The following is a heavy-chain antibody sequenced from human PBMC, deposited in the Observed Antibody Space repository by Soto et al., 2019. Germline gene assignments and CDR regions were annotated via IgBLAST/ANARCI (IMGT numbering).Heavy chain of an antibody. V-gene: IGHV5-51*01. CDR1: GYTFTNYW. Sequence: LGESLKISCKGSGYTFTNYWIGWVRQMPGKGREWMGIIYPGDSDTKYNPSFQGQVTISADKSITTTYLQWSSLKASDSAIYYCFRGGVTSRTFDYWGQGTLVTVSS. CDR3: FRGGVTSRTFDY. D-gene: IGHD3-16*01. J-gene: IGHJ4*02. CDR2: IYPGDSDT.